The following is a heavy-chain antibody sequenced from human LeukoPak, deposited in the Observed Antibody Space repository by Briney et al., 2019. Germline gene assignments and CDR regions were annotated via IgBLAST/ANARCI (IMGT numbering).Heavy chain of an antibody. CDR3: ARAPRGHCSSTSCYLWFDP. J-gene: IGHJ5*02. D-gene: IGHD2-2*01. CDR2: IYYSGST. Sequence: SETLSLTCTVSGGSISSYYWSWIRQPPGKGLEWIGYIYYSGSTNYNPSLKSRVTISVDTSKNQFSLKLSSVTAADTAVYYCARAPRGHCSSTSCYLWFDPWGQGTLVTVSS. V-gene: IGHV4-59*01. CDR1: GGSISSYY.